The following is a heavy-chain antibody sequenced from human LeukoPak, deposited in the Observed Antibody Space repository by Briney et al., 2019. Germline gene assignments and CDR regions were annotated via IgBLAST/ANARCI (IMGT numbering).Heavy chain of an antibody. J-gene: IGHJ6*02. Sequence: PGGSLRLSCAASGFTVSSNYMSWVRQAPGKGLEWVSVIYSGGSTYYADSVKGRFTISRDNSKNTLYLQMNSLRAEHTAVYYCARDHGVGATTDGMDVWGQGTTVTVSS. CDR3: ARDHGVGATTDGMDV. D-gene: IGHD1-26*01. V-gene: IGHV3-53*01. CDR1: GFTVSSNY. CDR2: IYSGGST.